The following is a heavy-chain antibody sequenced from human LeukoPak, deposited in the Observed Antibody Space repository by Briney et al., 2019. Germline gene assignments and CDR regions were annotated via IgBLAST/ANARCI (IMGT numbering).Heavy chain of an antibody. CDR3: ARDRADYGVYYFDY. J-gene: IGHJ4*02. CDR2: ISAYNGNT. V-gene: IGHV1-18*01. D-gene: IGHD4/OR15-4a*01. Sequence: ASVKVSCKASGYTFTGYGISWVRQAPGQGLEWMGWISAYNGNTNYAQKLQGRVTMTTDTSTSTAYMELRSLRSDDTAVYYCARDRADYGVYYFDYWGQGTLVTVSS. CDR1: GYTFTGYG.